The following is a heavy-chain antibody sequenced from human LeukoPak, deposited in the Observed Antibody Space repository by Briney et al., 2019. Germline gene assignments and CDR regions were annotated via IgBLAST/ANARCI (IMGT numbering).Heavy chain of an antibody. Sequence: KSSETLSLTCTVSGGSISSYYLSWIRQPAGKGLEWIGRIYTSGTTNYNPSLKNRVTMSVDTSKNQFSLKLSSVTAADTAVYYCARERTMVRGMSWFDPWGQGTLVTVSS. CDR3: ARERTMVRGMSWFDP. CDR1: GGSISSYY. D-gene: IGHD3-10*01. CDR2: IYTSGTT. J-gene: IGHJ5*02. V-gene: IGHV4-4*07.